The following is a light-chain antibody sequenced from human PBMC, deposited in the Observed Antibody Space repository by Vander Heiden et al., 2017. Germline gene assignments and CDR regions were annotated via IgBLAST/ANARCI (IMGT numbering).Light chain of an antibody. CDR3: QQYYSTPYT. J-gene: IGKJ2*01. V-gene: IGKV4-1*01. CDR1: QSVLYSSNNKNY. Sequence: IVMSQSPASSPVSPGERATINCKASQSVLYSSNNKNYLDWYQQKPGKPPKLLIYWATTRESGVPERFSGSGSGTDFTLTISSLQAEDVAVYYCQQYYSTPYTFGQGTKLEIK. CDR2: WAT.